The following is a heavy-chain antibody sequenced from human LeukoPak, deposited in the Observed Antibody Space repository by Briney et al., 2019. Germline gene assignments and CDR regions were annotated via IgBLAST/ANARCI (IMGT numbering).Heavy chain of an antibody. D-gene: IGHD2-8*02. CDR2: INPTGTST. CDR3: AREESGGYFDY. CDR1: GYTFTAYY. V-gene: IGHV1-46*01. Sequence: ASVKVCFKASGYTFTAYYMHWVRQAPGQGLELMGLINPTGTSTNYSQKFRGRGTMTRDTSTTTVYMELSSLRSGDTAVYYCAREESGGYFDYWGQGTLVTVSS. J-gene: IGHJ4*02.